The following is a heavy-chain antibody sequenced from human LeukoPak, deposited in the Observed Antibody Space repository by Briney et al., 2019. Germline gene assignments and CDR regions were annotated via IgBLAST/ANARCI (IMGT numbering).Heavy chain of an antibody. CDR2: IRYDGSNK. CDR3: AKAFLAARPIHYFDY. J-gene: IGHJ4*02. D-gene: IGHD6-6*01. CDR1: GFTFSSYG. V-gene: IGHV3-30*02. Sequence: GGSLRLSCAASGFTFSSYGMHWVRQAPGKGLEWVAFIRYDGSNKYYADSVKGRFTISRDNSKNTLYLQMNSLRAEDTAVYYCAKAFLAARPIHYFDYWGQGTLVTVSS.